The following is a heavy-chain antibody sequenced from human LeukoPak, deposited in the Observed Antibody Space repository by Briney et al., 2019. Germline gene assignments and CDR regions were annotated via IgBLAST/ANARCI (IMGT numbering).Heavy chain of an antibody. CDR3: AKERLIGWYYFDY. V-gene: IGHV3-30*18. J-gene: IGHJ4*02. Sequence: PGRSLRLSCAASGFTFSSYGMHWVRQAPGKGLEWGAVISNDGSNKYFAESVKGRFTISRDNSKNTLNLQMNSLRAEDTAVYYCAKERLIGWYYFDYWGQGTLVTVSS. D-gene: IGHD6-19*01. CDR1: GFTFSSYG. CDR2: ISNDGSNK.